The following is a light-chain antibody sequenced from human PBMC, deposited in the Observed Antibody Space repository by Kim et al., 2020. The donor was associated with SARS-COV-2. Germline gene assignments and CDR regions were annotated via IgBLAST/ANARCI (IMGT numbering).Light chain of an antibody. J-gene: IGKJ1*01. V-gene: IGKV1-5*01. CDR1: QSINKW. CDR3: QQYHAYWT. CDR2: DAS. Sequence: GDRVTITCRASQSINKWLAWYQQKPGTAPKLLIYDASTLESGVPSRFSGSGSETEFTLTISSLQPDDLATYYCQQYHAYWTFGQGTKVEIK.